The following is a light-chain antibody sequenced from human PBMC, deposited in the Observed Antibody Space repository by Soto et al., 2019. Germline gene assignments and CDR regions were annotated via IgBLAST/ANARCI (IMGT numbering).Light chain of an antibody. CDR3: QQYDNWPPKT. CDR2: DAT. J-gene: IGKJ4*01. CDR1: QSVRNN. V-gene: IGKV3-15*01. Sequence: EVVMTQSPATLSVSPGERATLSCKASQSVRNNLVWYLQKPGQAPRPIIDDATTRATGIPVRFSGSGSGTEFTLTISSLQSEDVGVYYCQQYDNWPPKTFGGGTKVEVK.